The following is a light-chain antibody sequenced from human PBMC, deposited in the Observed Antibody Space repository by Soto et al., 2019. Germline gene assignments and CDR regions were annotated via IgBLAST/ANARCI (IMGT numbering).Light chain of an antibody. CDR2: RIS. V-gene: IGKV3D-15*01. CDR3: QQHYQWPIT. J-gene: IGKJ5*01. CDR1: QSVGAS. Sequence: EIVMTQSPDILSVSPGERASLSCRASQSVGASLAWYQQKPGQAPRLLLHRISTRATGIPARFSGSGSGTEFTLTINSLQSEDFAVYYCQQHYQWPITFGQGTRLEIK.